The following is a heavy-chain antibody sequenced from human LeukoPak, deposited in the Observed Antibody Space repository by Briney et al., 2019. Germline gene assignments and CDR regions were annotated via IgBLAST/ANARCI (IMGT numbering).Heavy chain of an antibody. D-gene: IGHD3-22*01. J-gene: IGHJ4*02. Sequence: PSETLSLTCTVSGASISGGAYYWGWIRQLPGKGLEWVAYIYHNGSTYYNPSLKSRLTMSVDTSANQFSLKMNSVTAADTAVYYCARESSGILAYWGQGTLVTVSS. CDR2: IYHNGST. CDR1: GASISGGAYY. CDR3: ARESSGILAY. V-gene: IGHV4-31*03.